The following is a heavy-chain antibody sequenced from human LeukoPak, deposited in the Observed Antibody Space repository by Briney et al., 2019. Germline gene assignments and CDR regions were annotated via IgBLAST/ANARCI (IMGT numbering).Heavy chain of an antibody. CDR1: GGSISSYY. CDR2: IYYRGST. CDR3: ARDDPSYSSGFDY. J-gene: IGHJ4*02. V-gene: IGHV4-59*01. Sequence: PSETLSLTCTVSGGSISSYYWSWIRQPPGKGLEWIGYIYYRGSTNYNPSLKSRVTISVDTSKNQFSLKLSSVTAADTAVYYCARDDPSYSSGFDYWGQGTLVTVSS. D-gene: IGHD6-19*01.